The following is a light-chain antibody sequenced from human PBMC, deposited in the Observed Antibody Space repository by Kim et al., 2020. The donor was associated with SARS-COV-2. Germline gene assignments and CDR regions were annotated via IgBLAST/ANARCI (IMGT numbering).Light chain of an antibody. J-gene: IGKJ1*01. CDR1: QSGRRSY. CDR3: QQYDISPRT. V-gene: IGKV3-20*01. CDR2: VAS. Sequence: SAGERASRSCTASQSGRRSYLAWYQQKPGQAPRLLIYVASSRATGIPDRFSGSGSGTDFTLTISRLEPEDSAVYYCQQYDISPRTFGPGTKVDIK.